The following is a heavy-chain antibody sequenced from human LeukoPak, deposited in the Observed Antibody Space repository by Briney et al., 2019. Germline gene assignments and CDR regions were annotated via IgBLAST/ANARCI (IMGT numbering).Heavy chain of an antibody. CDR1: GFTFNTYG. V-gene: IGHV3-33*01. Sequence: GGSLRLSCAASGFTFNTYGMHWVRQAPGKGLEWVAVIWYDGSDKFYADSVKGRFTISRDNSKNTLYLQMSSLRAEDTAVYYCARVSGTTAMVADYWGQGTLVTVSS. J-gene: IGHJ4*02. CDR2: IWYDGSDK. D-gene: IGHD5-18*01. CDR3: ARVSGTTAMVADY.